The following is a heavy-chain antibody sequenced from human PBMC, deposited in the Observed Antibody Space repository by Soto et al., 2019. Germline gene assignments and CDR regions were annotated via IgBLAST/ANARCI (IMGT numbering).Heavy chain of an antibody. CDR3: ASANGSGSSISYYYGIDV. J-gene: IGHJ6*02. CDR1: GGSFSGYY. V-gene: IGHV4-34*01. CDR2: INHSGST. Sequence: QVQLQQWGAGLLKPSETLSLTCAVYGGSFSGYYWSWIRQPPGKGLEWIGEINHSGSTNYNPSLKSRVTISVDTSKNQFSLKLSSVTAADTAVYYCASANGSGSSISYYYGIDVWGQGTTVTVSS. D-gene: IGHD3-10*01.